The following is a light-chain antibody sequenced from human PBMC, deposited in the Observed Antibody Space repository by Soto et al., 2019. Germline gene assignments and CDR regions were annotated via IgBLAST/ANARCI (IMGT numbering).Light chain of an antibody. CDR3: SSFAGSNIL. J-gene: IGLJ1*01. CDR2: EVY. CDR1: SSDVGRYNL. V-gene: IGLV2-8*01. Sequence: QSALTQPPSASGSPGQSVTISCTGTSSDVGRYNLVSWYQQHPGKAPKLLIHEVYKRPSGVPDRFSGSKSGNTASLTVSGLQGEDEADYYCSSFAGSNILLGTGTKVTVL.